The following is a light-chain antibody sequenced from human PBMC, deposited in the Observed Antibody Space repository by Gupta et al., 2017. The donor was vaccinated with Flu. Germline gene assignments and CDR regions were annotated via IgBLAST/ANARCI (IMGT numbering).Light chain of an antibody. J-gene: IGLJ2*01. CDR2: DVN. CDR1: ITVVGGYYY. V-gene: IGLV2-14*03. Sequence: TISCSGTITVVGGYYYVSLHQKHPDKPSTLMIYDVNKRPSGVSSCFSASKAGNTASLTISGHQEEDEADYYCSSYTSSSTLVFGGGTKLTVL. CDR3: SSYTSSSTLV.